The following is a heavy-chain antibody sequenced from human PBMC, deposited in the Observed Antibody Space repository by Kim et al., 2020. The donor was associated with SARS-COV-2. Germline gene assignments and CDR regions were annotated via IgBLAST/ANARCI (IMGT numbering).Heavy chain of an antibody. V-gene: IGHV4-4*07. CDR1: GGSISSYY. Sequence: SETLSLTCTVSGGSISSYYWSWIRQPAGKGLEWIGRIYTSGSTNYNPSLKSRVTMSVDTSKNQFSLKLSSVTAADTAVYYCARDSVVVPAAIIQFFDYMDVWGKGTTVTVS. CDR3: ARDSVVVPAAIIQFFDYMDV. CDR2: IYTSGST. D-gene: IGHD2-2*02. J-gene: IGHJ6*03.